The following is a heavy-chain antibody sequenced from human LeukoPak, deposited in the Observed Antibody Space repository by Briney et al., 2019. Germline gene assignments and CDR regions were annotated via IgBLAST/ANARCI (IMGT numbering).Heavy chain of an antibody. J-gene: IGHJ4*02. CDR2: MSYDGSSK. CDR3: ATGGTSSWSDFDY. D-gene: IGHD6-13*01. V-gene: IGHV3-30-3*01. Sequence: GGSLGLSCAASGFIFSSYAMHWVRQTPGNGLEWLAVMSYDGSSKFYVDSVKGRFTISRDNSRNTLYLQMDSLRAEDTAVYYCATGGTSSWSDFDYWGQGALVTVSS. CDR1: GFIFSSYA.